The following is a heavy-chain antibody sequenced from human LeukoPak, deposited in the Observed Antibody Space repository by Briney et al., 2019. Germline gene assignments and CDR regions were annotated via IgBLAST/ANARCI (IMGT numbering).Heavy chain of an antibody. V-gene: IGHV4-39*07. D-gene: IGHD3-10*01. CDR2: IYYSGST. CDR3: AGLGADYYGSGSYLEPFDY. J-gene: IGHJ4*02. Sequence: PSETLSLTCTVSGGSISSSSYYWGWIRQPPGKGLEWIGSIYYSGSTYYNPSLKSRVTISVDTSKNQFSLKLSSVTAADTAVYYCAGLGADYYGSGSYLEPFDYWGQGTLVTVSS. CDR1: GGSISSSSYY.